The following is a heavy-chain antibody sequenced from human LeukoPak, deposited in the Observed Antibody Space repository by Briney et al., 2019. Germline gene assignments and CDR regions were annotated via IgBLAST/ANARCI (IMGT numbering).Heavy chain of an antibody. CDR1: GFTFSSYE. J-gene: IGHJ4*02. CDR3: ARRWYFDY. CDR2: ISSSGRTI. Sequence: GGTLRLSCAASGFTFSSYEMNWVRQAPGKGLEWVSYISSSGRTIYYADSVKGRFTISRDDSKNTLYLQMNSLRTEDTAVYYCARRWYFDYWGQGTLVTVSS. D-gene: IGHD6-13*01. V-gene: IGHV3-48*03.